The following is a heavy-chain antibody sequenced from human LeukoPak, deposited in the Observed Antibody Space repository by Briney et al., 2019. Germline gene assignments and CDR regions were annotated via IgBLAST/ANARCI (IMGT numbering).Heavy chain of an antibody. D-gene: IGHD4-17*01. V-gene: IGHV7-4-1*02. CDR1: GYTFTSYA. CDR2: INTNTGNP. J-gene: IGHJ6*02. CDR3: ASTTDYGDYVYYYYGMDV. Sequence: GASVKVSCKASGYTFTSYAMNWVRQAPGQGLEWMGWINTNTGNPTYAQGFTGRFVFSLDTSVSTAYLQISSLKAEDTAVYYCASTTDYGDYVYYYYGMDVWGQGTTVTVSS.